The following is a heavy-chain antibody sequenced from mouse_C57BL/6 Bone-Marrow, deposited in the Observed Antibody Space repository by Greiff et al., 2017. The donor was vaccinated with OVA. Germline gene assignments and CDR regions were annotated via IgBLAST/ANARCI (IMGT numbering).Heavy chain of an antibody. J-gene: IGHJ3*01. D-gene: IGHD2-12*01. CDR1: GFNIKDDY. Sequence: VQLQQSGAELVRPGASVKLSCTASGFNIKDDYMHWVKQRPEQGLEWIGWIDPENGDTEYASKFQGKATITADTSSNTAYLQLSSLTSENTAVYYCTTPIITAWFAYWGQGTLVTVSA. CDR3: TTPIITAWFAY. V-gene: IGHV14-4*01. CDR2: IDPENGDT.